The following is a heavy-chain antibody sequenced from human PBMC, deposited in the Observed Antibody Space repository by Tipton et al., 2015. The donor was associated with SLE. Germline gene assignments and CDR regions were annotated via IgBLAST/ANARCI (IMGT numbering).Heavy chain of an antibody. CDR1: GGSISSSSYY. CDR2: IYYTGNT. J-gene: IGHJ2*01. D-gene: IGHD6-6*01. CDR3: AGERVGSSSWWYFDL. V-gene: IGHV4-39*07. Sequence: TLSLTCTVSGGSISSSSYYWGWIRQPPGKGLEWIGSIYYTGNTYYNPSLNSRVTILVDMSKNQFSLKLSSVTAADTAVYYCAGERVGSSSWWYFDLWGRGTVVIVSS.